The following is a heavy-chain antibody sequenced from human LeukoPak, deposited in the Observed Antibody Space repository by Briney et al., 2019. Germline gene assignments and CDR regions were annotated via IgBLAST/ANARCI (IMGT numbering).Heavy chain of an antibody. J-gene: IGHJ4*02. CDR1: GYTFTDYY. CDR2: INPNDGDT. D-gene: IGHD2-2*01. Sequence: ASVKVSCKASGYTFTDYYMHWERQAPGQGFEWMGWINPNDGDTNYAQKFQGRVTMTRDTSISTAHMEVSRLRSDDTAVYYCARANFLYCSSSTCLFDYWGQGTLVTVSS. CDR3: ARANFLYCSSSTCLFDY. V-gene: IGHV1-2*02.